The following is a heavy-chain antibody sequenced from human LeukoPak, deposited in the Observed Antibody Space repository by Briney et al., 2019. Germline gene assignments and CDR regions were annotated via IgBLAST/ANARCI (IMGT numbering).Heavy chain of an antibody. Sequence: SETLSLTCTVSGGSISSYYWSWIRQPPGKGLEWIGYIYYSGSANYNPSLKSRVTISVDTSKNQFSLKLSSVTAADTAVYYCASGYCSSTSCSPSYYWGQGTLVTVSS. D-gene: IGHD2-2*01. J-gene: IGHJ4*02. V-gene: IGHV4-59*01. CDR2: IYYSGSA. CDR1: GGSISSYY. CDR3: ASGYCSSTSCSPSYY.